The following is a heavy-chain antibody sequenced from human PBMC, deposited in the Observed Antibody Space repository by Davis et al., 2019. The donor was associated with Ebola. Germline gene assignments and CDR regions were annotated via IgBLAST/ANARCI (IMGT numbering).Heavy chain of an antibody. CDR3: ARGVGAYYYMDV. V-gene: IGHV4-34*01. J-gene: IGHJ6*03. Sequence: GSLRLSCAASGFTFSSYAMSWIRQPPGKGLEWIGEINHSGSTNYNPFLKSRVTISVDTSKNQFSLKLSSVTAADTAVYYCARGVGAYYYMDVWGKGTTVTVSS. CDR1: GFTFSSYA. CDR2: INHSGST.